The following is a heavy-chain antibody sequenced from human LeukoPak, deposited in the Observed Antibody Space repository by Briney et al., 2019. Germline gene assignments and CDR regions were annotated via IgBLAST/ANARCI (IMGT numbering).Heavy chain of an antibody. D-gene: IGHD6-13*01. V-gene: IGHV3-9*01. J-gene: IGHJ4*02. CDR3: AKDMGGGIAAAGDDY. Sequence: PGRSLRLSCAASEFTFDDYAMHWVRQAPGKGLEWVSGISWNSGSIGYADSVKGRFTISRDNAKNSLYLQMNSLRAEDTALYYCAKDMGGGIAAAGDDYWGQGTLVTVSS. CDR1: EFTFDDYA. CDR2: ISWNSGSI.